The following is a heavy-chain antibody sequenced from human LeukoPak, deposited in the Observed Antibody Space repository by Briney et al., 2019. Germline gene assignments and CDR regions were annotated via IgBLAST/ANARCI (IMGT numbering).Heavy chain of an antibody. V-gene: IGHV4-34*01. J-gene: IGHJ4*02. D-gene: IGHD3-22*01. CDR2: VNHSGST. CDR1: GGSFSGYY. CDR3: ARAYYHDSSGYYDY. Sequence: SETLSLTCAVYGGSFSGYYWSWIRQPPGKGLEWIGEVNHSGSTNYNPSLKSRVTISVDTSKNQFSLKLSSVTAADTAVYYCARAYYHDSSGYYDYWGQGTLVTVSS.